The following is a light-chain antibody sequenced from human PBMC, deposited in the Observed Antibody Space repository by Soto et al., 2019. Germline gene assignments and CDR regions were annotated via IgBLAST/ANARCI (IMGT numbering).Light chain of an antibody. V-gene: IGKV3-15*01. CDR1: QSISSN. CDR3: QQYNNWPPVT. J-gene: IGKJ1*01. CDR2: GAS. Sequence: EIVLTQSPATLSVSPGESATLSCRASQSISSNLAWYQQKPGQSPRLLIYGASSRATGVPVRFSGSGPGVAFTLTISGLQSEDFAVYYCQQYNNWPPVTFGQGTKVDIK.